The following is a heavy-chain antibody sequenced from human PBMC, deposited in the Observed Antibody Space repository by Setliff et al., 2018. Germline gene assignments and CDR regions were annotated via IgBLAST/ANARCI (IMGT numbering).Heavy chain of an antibody. CDR3: ARGDDTECYSSFDY. CDR2: FDPEDGET. CDR1: GYTLTELS. J-gene: IGHJ4*02. D-gene: IGHD2-2*02. Sequence: EASVKVSCKVSGYTLTELSMHWVRQAPGKGLEWMGGFDPEDGETIYAQKFQGRVTMTEDTSTDTAYMELSSLRSEDTAVYYCARGDDTECYSSFDYWGQGTLVTVSS. V-gene: IGHV1-24*01.